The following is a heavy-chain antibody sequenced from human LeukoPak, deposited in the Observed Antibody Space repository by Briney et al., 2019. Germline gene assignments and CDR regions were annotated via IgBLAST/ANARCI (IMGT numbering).Heavy chain of an antibody. CDR3: ASCSALSTSAAEYFQH. D-gene: IGHD2-15*01. CDR2: IYTSGST. CDR1: GGSISSYY. V-gene: IGHV4-4*07. Sequence: TSETLSLTCTVSGGSISSYYWSWIRQPAGKGLEWIGRIYTSGSTNSNPSLKSRVTISVDKYKNQYSLKLSSVTAADTAVYYCASCSALSTSAAEYFQHWGQGTLVTVSS. J-gene: IGHJ1*01.